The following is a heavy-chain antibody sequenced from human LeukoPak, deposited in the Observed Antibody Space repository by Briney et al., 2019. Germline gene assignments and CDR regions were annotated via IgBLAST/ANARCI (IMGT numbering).Heavy chain of an antibody. Sequence: ASVQVSCKASGYTFTDYSIHWVRQAPGQRLEWMGWINTGNGNTQYSQKFQGGVTITRDTSANTAYLELSSLRFEDTAIYYCARVFRNRSYKDYWGQGTLVTVSS. V-gene: IGHV1-3*04. J-gene: IGHJ4*02. D-gene: IGHD1-26*01. CDR1: GYTFTDYS. CDR3: ARVFRNRSYKDY. CDR2: INTGNGNT.